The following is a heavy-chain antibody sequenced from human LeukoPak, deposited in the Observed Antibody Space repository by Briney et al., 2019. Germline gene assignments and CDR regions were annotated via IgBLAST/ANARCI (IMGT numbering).Heavy chain of an antibody. D-gene: IGHD1-26*01. V-gene: IGHV3-48*04. Sequence: GGSLRLSCAASGFTFSSYSMNWVRQAPGKGLEWVSYISSSSSTIYYADSVKGRFTISRDNAKNSLYLQMNSLRAEDTAVYYCARDRPYSGSYFDFDYWGQGTLVTVSS. J-gene: IGHJ4*02. CDR2: ISSSSSTI. CDR3: ARDRPYSGSYFDFDY. CDR1: GFTFSSYS.